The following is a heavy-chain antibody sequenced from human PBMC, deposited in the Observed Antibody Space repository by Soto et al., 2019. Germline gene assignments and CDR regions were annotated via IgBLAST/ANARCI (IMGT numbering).Heavy chain of an antibody. V-gene: IGHV1-2*04. J-gene: IGHJ3*02. CDR3: ARALGYCSGGSCSAFDI. CDR1: GYTFTGYY. CDR2: INPNSGGT. D-gene: IGHD2-15*01. Sequence: ASVKVSCKASGYTFTGYYMHWVRQAPGQGLEWMGWINPNSGGTNYAQKFQGWVTMTWDTSISTAYMELSRLRSDDTAVYYCARALGYCSGGSCSAFDISGQGTMVTVSS.